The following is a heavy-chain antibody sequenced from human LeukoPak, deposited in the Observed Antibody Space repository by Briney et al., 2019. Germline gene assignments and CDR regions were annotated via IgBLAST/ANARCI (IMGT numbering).Heavy chain of an antibody. J-gene: IGHJ4*02. Sequence: GESLQISCKGSGYSFTSYWIGWVRQMPGKGLEWRGIIYPGDSDTRYSPSFQGQVTISADKSISTAYLQWSSLKASDTAMYYCARPITMVRGVIVDHDYWGQGTLVTVSS. CDR3: ARPITMVRGVIVDHDY. CDR1: GYSFTSYW. D-gene: IGHD3-10*01. CDR2: IYPGDSDT. V-gene: IGHV5-51*01.